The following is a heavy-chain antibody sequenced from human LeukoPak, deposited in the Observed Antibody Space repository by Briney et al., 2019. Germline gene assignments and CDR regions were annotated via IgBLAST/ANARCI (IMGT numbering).Heavy chain of an antibody. CDR1: GGSISSYY. J-gene: IGHJ4*02. D-gene: IGHD5-18*01. CDR3: ARHVLRGYSYGYVRLFDY. Sequence: PSETLSLTCTVSGGSISSYYWSWIRQPPGKGLEWIGYIYYSGSTNYNPSLKSRVTISVDTSKNQFSLKLSSVTAADTAEYYCARHVLRGYSYGYVRLFDYWGQGTLVTVSS. CDR2: IYYSGST. V-gene: IGHV4-59*08.